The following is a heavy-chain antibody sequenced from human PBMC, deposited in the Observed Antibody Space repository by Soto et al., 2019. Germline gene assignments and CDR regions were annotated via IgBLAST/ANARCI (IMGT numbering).Heavy chain of an antibody. CDR2: INAASGKT. CDR1: GYSFTANV. Sequence: QVHLVQSGAEVKKPGASVKVSCKASGYSFTANVLHWVRQAPVQRPEWMGWINAASGKTKYSQNFQGRVTITRDTSATTTYMELSSLTSEDTAMYYCARGPDDFWSGSTLVFNPWGQGTLVIVSS. J-gene: IGHJ5*02. D-gene: IGHD3-3*01. CDR3: ARGPDDFWSGSTLVFNP. V-gene: IGHV1-3*01.